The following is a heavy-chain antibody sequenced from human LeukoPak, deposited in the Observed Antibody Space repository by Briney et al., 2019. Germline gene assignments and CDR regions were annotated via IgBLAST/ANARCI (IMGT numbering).Heavy chain of an antibody. J-gene: IGHJ4*02. CDR3: ARLYCSSTSCFPFDY. V-gene: IGHV4-34*01. D-gene: IGHD2-2*01. CDR2: INHSGST. CDR1: GGSFSGYY. Sequence: SETLSLTCAVYGGSFSGYYWSWIRQPPGKGLEWIGEINHSGSTNYNPSLKSRVTISVDTSKKQFSLKLSSVTAADTAVYYCARLYCSSTSCFPFDYWGRGTLVTVSS.